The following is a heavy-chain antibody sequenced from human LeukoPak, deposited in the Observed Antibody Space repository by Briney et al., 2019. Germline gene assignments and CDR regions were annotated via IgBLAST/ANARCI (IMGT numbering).Heavy chain of an antibody. CDR1: GYTFTSYY. D-gene: IGHD4-17*01. J-gene: IGHJ4*02. V-gene: IGHV1-46*01. CDR2: INPSGGST. Sequence: ASVKVSCKASGYTFTSYYMHRVRQAPGQGLEWMGIINPSGGSTSYAQKFQGRVTMTRDTSTSTVYMELSSLRSEDTAVYYCARDRFLSATVTTGYDYWGQGTLVTVSS. CDR3: ARDRFLSATVTTGYDY.